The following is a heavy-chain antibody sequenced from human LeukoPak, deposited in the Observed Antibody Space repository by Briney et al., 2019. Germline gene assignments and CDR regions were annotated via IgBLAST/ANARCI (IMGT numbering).Heavy chain of an antibody. CDR2: IFPGDSDT. CDR3: AKLYSGRIDY. CDR1: GYSFTNYW. Sequence: GESLKISCKGSGYSFTNYWIGWVRQMPGKGLEWMGIIFPGDSDTRYSPSFQDQVTISADKSINTAYLQWNSLKASDTAIYYCAKLYSGRIDYWGQGTLVSVS. D-gene: IGHD1-26*01. J-gene: IGHJ4*02. V-gene: IGHV5-51*01.